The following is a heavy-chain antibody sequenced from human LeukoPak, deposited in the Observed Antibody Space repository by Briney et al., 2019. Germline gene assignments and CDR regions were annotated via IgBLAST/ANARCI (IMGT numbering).Heavy chain of an antibody. CDR3: ARRSISAAAGTDY. J-gene: IGHJ4*02. V-gene: IGHV4-34*01. D-gene: IGHD6-13*01. Sequence: SETLSLTCSVSGGSISTYYWSWIRQPPGKGLEWIGEINHSGSTNYNPSLKSRVTISVDTSKNQFSLKLSSVTAADTAVYYCARRSISAAAGTDYWGQGTLVTVSS. CDR2: INHSGST. CDR1: GGSISTYY.